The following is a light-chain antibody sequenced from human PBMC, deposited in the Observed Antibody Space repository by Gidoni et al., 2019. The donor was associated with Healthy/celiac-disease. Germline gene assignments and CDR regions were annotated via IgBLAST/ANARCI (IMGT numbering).Light chain of an antibody. Sequence: DIVMTQSPLSLPVTPGEPASISCRSSQSLLHSNGYNYLDWYLQKPGQSPQLLIYLGSNRASGVPDRFSGSGSGTDFTLKISRVEAEDVGVYYCMQALQTPSFXGXTKVXIK. V-gene: IGKV2-28*01. CDR1: QSLLHSNGYNY. CDR3: MQALQTPS. J-gene: IGKJ4*01. CDR2: LGS.